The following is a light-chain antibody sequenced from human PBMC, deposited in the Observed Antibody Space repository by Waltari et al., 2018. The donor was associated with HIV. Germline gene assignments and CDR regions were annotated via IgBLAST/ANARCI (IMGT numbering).Light chain of an antibody. V-gene: IGLV1-44*01. J-gene: IGLJ2*01. CDR2: SIH. Sequence: QSVLTQLPSASGTPGQRVTISCSGSSSNIGSNTVNWYQHLPGTAPKLLIYSIHQRPSGVPDRFSGSKSGTSASLAISGLQSEDEADYYCAAWDDSLNGVVFGGGTKLTVL. CDR3: AAWDDSLNGVV. CDR1: SSNIGSNT.